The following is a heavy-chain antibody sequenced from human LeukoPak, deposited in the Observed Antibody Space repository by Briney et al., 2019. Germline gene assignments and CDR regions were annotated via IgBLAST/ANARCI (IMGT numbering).Heavy chain of an antibody. CDR3: ARRRQYQLRHMDV. Sequence: PSETLSLTCTVSGGSISSSSYYWGWIRQPPGKGLEWIGSIYYSGSTYYNPSLKSRVTISVDTSKNQFSLKLSSVTAADTAVYYCARRRQYQLRHMDVWGKGTTVTISS. J-gene: IGHJ6*03. CDR2: IYYSGST. D-gene: IGHD2-2*01. CDR1: GGSISSSSYY. V-gene: IGHV4-39*01.